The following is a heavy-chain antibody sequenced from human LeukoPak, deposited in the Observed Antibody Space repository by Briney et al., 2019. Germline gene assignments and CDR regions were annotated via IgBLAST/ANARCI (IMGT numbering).Heavy chain of an antibody. D-gene: IGHD3-22*01. V-gene: IGHV3-21*01. CDR1: GFTFSSYS. CDR3: ARYYYDSSGYYQVDY. J-gene: IGHJ4*02. CDR2: ITSISSYI. Sequence: GGSLRLSCAASGFTFSSYSMNWVRPAPGKGLEWGSSITSISSYIYYADSVKGRFTISRDNAKNSLYLQMNSLRAESTAVYYCARYYYDSSGYYQVDYWGQGTLVTVSS.